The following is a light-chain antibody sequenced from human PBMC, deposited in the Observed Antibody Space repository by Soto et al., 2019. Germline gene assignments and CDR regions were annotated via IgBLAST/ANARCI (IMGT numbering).Light chain of an antibody. CDR3: HQRTSWPPLT. CDR2: DAS. J-gene: IGKJ4*01. CDR1: QNIDNY. V-gene: IGKV3-11*01. Sequence: EIVLTQSPATLSLSPGERATLSCRASQNIDNYLAWYQQKAGQAPRLLIYDASSRATGIPARFSGSGSGTDFTLTISSLEPEDFARYCCHQRTSWPPLTVGGGTKVEIK.